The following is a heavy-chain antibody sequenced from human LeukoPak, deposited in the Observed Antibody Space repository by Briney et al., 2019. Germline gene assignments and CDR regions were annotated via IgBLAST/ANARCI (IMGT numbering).Heavy chain of an antibody. D-gene: IGHD3-9*01. V-gene: IGHV3-23*01. CDR2: ITGSDGSS. CDR3: AIWGDYDILTGYYVPDY. Sequence: GGSLRLSCVASGFTFTNYAMSWVRQAPGKGLEWVSAITGSDGSSYYADSVKGRFTISRDNSKNTLYLQVNSLRAEDTAVYYCAIWGDYDILTGYYVPDYWGQGTLVTVSS. J-gene: IGHJ4*02. CDR1: GFTFTNYA.